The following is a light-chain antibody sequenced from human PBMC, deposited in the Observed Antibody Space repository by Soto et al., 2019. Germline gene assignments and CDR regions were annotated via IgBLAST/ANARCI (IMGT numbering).Light chain of an antibody. CDR2: DVS. J-gene: IGLJ2*01. CDR1: SSDVGGYNY. Sequence: QSALTQPASVSGSPGQSITISCTGTSSDVGGYNYVSWYQQHPGKAPKLMIYDVSNRPSGVSNRFSGSKSGNTASLTISGLQAEDEPDYYCSSYTSSSTPHVVFGGGTQLTVL. V-gene: IGLV2-14*01. CDR3: SSYTSSSTPHVV.